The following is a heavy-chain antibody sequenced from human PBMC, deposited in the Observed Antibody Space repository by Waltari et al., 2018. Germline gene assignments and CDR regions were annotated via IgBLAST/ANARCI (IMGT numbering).Heavy chain of an antibody. CDR2: IYISGST. CDR3: ARVFWTSASSGVSFLDP. J-gene: IGHJ5*02. D-gene: IGHD3-3*01. V-gene: IGHV4-4*07. Sequence: QVQLLESGPGLVTPSETLSLTCTVSGGSISSYYWTWIRQPAGKGLEWIGRIYISGSTNYNPSLKSRVTMSLDTSKNHFSLTLSSVTAADTAVYYCARVFWTSASSGVSFLDPWGQGTLVTVSS. CDR1: GGSISSYY.